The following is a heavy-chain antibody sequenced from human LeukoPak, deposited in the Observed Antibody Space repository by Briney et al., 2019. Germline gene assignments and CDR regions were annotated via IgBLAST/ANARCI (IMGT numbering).Heavy chain of an antibody. D-gene: IGHD4-11*01. CDR1: GFTFSNYW. CDR2: IKQDGSEI. CDR3: ARGVNRPNYYYYGMDV. J-gene: IGHJ6*02. V-gene: IGHV3-7*01. Sequence: GGSLRLSCVASGFTFSNYWKSWVRQAPGKGLEWVANIKQDGSEIYYVGSVKGRFTISRDNAKSSLYLQMNSLRAEDTAMYYCARGVNRPNYYYYGMDVWGQGTTVTVSS.